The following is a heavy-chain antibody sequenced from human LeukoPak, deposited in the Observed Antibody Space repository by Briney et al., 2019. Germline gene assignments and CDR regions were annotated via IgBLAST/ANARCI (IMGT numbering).Heavy chain of an antibody. CDR2: IYPSGTT. Sequence: SETLSLTCAVSGGSISSYYWSWIRQTAGKELQWIGRIYPSGTTNYNPSLTSRVTMSLDTSRNLFSLKLSSVTAADTAVYYCARDSKGDYAGTFDIWGQGTRVTVSS. V-gene: IGHV4-4*07. D-gene: IGHD4-17*01. CDR3: ARDSKGDYAGTFDI. CDR1: GGSISSYY. J-gene: IGHJ3*02.